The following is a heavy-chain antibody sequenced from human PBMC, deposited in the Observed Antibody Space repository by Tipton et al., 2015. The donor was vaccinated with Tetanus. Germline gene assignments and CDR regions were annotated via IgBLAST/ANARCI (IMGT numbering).Heavy chain of an antibody. J-gene: IGHJ5*02. CDR3: ARGPPGVRYFVGRLDP. CDR1: GYTFTSYD. V-gene: IGHV1-8*01. D-gene: IGHD3-9*01. Sequence: QSGAAVKKPGASVKVSCKASGYTFTSYDINWVRQATGQGLEWMGWMNPNSGNTGYAQKFQGRVTMTRNTSISTAYMELSSLRSEDTAGYYCARGPPGVRYFVGRLDPWGQGTLGTVAS. CDR2: MNPNSGNT.